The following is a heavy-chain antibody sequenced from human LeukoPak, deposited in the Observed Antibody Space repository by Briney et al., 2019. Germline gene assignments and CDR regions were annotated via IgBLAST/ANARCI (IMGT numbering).Heavy chain of an antibody. CDR1: GGSFSGYY. Sequence: SETLSLTCAVYGGSFSGYYWSWIRQPPGKGLEWIGEINHSGSTNYNPSLKGRVTISVDTSKNQFSLKLSSVTAADTAVYYCARVGTMVRGVIIITNWFDPWGQGTLVTVSS. V-gene: IGHV4-34*01. CDR3: ARVGTMVRGVIIITNWFDP. CDR2: INHSGST. D-gene: IGHD3-10*01. J-gene: IGHJ5*02.